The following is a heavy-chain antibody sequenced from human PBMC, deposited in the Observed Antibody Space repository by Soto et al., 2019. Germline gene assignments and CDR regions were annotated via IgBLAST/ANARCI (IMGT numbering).Heavy chain of an antibody. CDR1: GFTFSSYV. D-gene: IGHD2-2*01. CDR2: ISGSGGST. J-gene: IGHJ4*02. V-gene: IGHV3-23*01. Sequence: EVQLLESGGGLVQPGGSLRVSCAASGFTFSSYVMSWVRQAPGKGLEWVSAISGSGGSTYYADAVKGRFTISRDNSKNTLYLQMNSLRAEDTAVYYCAKGYCSSTSCSYFDYWGQGTLVTVSS. CDR3: AKGYCSSTSCSYFDY.